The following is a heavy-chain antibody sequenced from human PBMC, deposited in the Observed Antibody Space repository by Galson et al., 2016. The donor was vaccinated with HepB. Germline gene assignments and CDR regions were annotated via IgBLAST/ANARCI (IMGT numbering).Heavy chain of an antibody. CDR1: XXSIXXXRW. Sequence: ETLSXTCAVSXXSIXXXRWXXXVRXXPGKXXEWXGEIYHSGSTNYXPSRKSXVTISVTKSNNHFSLKLTSVTATDTAEYSCARASGYYQDYQIMYSYYFMDVWGRGXXVTV. CDR3: ARASGYYQDYQIMYSYYFMDV. D-gene: IGHD3-3*01. V-gene: IGHV4-4*01. J-gene: IGHJ6*02. CDR2: IYHSGST.